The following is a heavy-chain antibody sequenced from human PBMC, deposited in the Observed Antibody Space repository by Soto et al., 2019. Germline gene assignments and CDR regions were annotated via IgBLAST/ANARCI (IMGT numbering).Heavy chain of an antibody. J-gene: IGHJ3*02. D-gene: IGHD3-3*01. CDR2: ISGSGGST. V-gene: IGHV3-23*01. CDR3: AKVYLRFVDAFDI. CDR1: GFTFSSYA. Sequence: EVQLLESGGGLVQPGGSLRLSCAASGFTFSSYAMSWVRQAPGKGLEWVSAISGSGGSTYYADAVKGRFTISRDNSKNTLYLQMNSLRAEDTAVYYCAKVYLRFVDAFDIWGQGTMVTVSS.